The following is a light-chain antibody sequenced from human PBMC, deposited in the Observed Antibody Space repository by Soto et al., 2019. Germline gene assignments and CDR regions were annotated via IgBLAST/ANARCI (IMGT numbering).Light chain of an antibody. Sequence: ETVMTQSPATLSLFPGERATLSCRASQSVSNNLAWYQQKSGQSPRLLIYGASTSATGIPARFSGSGSETDFTLTISSLQSEDFAVYYCQQYKNWPPVTFVGGTKVEI. J-gene: IGKJ4*01. CDR1: QSVSNN. CDR2: GAS. V-gene: IGKV3-15*01. CDR3: QQYKNWPPVT.